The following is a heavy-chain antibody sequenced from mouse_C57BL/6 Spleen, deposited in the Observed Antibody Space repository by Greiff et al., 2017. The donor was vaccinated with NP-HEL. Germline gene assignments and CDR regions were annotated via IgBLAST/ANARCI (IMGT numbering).Heavy chain of an antibody. CDR2: INPSNGGT. CDR3: ARGARPGYFDV. V-gene: IGHV1-53*01. J-gene: IGHJ1*03. CDR1: GYTFTSYW. Sequence: QVQLQQPGTELVKPGASVKLSCKASGYTFTSYWMHWVKQRPGQGLEWIGNINPSNGGTNYNEKFKCKATLTVNKSSSTACMQLSSQTSEDSAVYYCARGARPGYFDVWGTGTTVTVSS.